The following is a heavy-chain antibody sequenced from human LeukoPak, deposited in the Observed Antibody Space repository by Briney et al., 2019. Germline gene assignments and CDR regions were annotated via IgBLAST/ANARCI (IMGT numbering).Heavy chain of an antibody. CDR1: GLIVSSNH. J-gene: IGHJ4*02. V-gene: IGHV3-66*01. D-gene: IGHD3-10*01. CDR2: IYSSDYR. Sequence: PGGSLRLSCAASGLIVSSNHMNWVRQAPGKGLEWVSIIYSSDYRYYADSVKGRFTISRDNSKNTLYLQMNGLRVEDTAVYYCATERPGSRVLDYWGQGNVVTVSS. CDR3: ATERPGSRVLDY.